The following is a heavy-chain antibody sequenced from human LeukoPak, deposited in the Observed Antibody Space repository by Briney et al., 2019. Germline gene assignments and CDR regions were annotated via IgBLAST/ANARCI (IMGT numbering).Heavy chain of an antibody. V-gene: IGHV3-15*05. CDR1: GFTFSKAW. CDR2: LKSISDGGTT. Sequence: GGSLRLSCAASGFTFSKAWMTWVRQAPGKGLEWVGRLKSISDGGTTDYAAPVKGRFTISRDDSKNMVFLQMNSLKTEDTGVYFCAAGVGTTDFDYWGQGTLVTVSS. J-gene: IGHJ4*02. CDR3: AAGVGTTDFDY. D-gene: IGHD1/OR15-1a*01.